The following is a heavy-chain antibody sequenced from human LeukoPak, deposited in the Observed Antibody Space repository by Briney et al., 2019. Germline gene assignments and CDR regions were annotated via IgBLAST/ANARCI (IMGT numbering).Heavy chain of an antibody. Sequence: GGSLRLSCATSGFTFSAYAMSWVRQTPGMGLEWVSAIGGGGTSTFYADYVKGRFTISRDNSKNTLYLQMNSLRAEDSAIYYCAKDLRTFYRDSNVSPWGQGTLVTVSS. CDR1: GFTFSAYA. J-gene: IGHJ5*02. CDR3: AKDLRTFYRDSNVSP. CDR2: IGGGGTST. D-gene: IGHD3-22*01. V-gene: IGHV3-23*01.